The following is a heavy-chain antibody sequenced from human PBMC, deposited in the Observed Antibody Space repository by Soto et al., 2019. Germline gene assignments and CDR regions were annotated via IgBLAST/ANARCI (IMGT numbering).Heavy chain of an antibody. J-gene: IGHJ4*02. V-gene: IGHV3-30-3*01. D-gene: IGHD2-21*01. CDR1: GFTFSSYY. Sequence: QVQLEESGGGVVPPGRSLRLSCGASGFTFSSYYMHWVRQAPGKGLEWVAAMSYDGNSKYFADSVKGRFTISRDNSKNTLSLQMNSLGAEDSAVYYCARGRTVRDHDDFDLWGQGTLVTVSS. CDR2: MSYDGNSK. CDR3: ARGRTVRDHDDFDL.